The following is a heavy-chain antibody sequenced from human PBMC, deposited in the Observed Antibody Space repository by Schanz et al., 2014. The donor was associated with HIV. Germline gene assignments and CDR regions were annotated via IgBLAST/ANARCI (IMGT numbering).Heavy chain of an antibody. J-gene: IGHJ4*02. Sequence: QVQLVQSGAEVKKPGSSVKVSCKPSGGTLTNYAISWVRQAPGQGLEWMGGIVPMLGKTRYAQQFQGRVTITADESATTAYMDLSSLRSEDTALYYCAGGAPGYRGSYYLFASWGQGTLITVSS. CDR3: AGGAPGYRGSYYLFAS. CDR2: IVPMLGKT. V-gene: IGHV1-69*01. D-gene: IGHD1-26*01. CDR1: GGTLTNYA.